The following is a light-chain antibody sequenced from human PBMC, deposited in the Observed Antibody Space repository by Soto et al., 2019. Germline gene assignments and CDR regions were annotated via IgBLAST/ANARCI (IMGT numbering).Light chain of an antibody. J-gene: IGKJ1*01. Sequence: EIVLTQSPGTVSLSRGERATLSCMASQSVSSNYLAWYQQKPGQAPRLLIYGASTRATGIPDRFSGSGSGTDFTLTISRLEPEDSAVYYCQQYGSSPTWTFGQGTKVDIK. V-gene: IGKV3-20*01. CDR2: GAS. CDR3: QQYGSSPTWT. CDR1: QSVSSNY.